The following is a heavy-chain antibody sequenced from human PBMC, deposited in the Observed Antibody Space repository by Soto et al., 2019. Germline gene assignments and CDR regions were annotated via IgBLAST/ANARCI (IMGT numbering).Heavy chain of an antibody. V-gene: IGHV4-4*02. CDR2: IYHSGST. Sequence: QVQLQESGPGLVKPSGTLSLTCAVSGGSISSSNWWSWVRQPPGKGLEWIGEIYHSGSTNYNPSLKSRVTISVDKSKNQFSLKLSSVTAADTAVYYCATAPFYCSSTSCSYPEYGMDVWGQGTTVTVSS. J-gene: IGHJ6*02. CDR1: GGSISSSNW. CDR3: ATAPFYCSSTSCSYPEYGMDV. D-gene: IGHD2-2*01.